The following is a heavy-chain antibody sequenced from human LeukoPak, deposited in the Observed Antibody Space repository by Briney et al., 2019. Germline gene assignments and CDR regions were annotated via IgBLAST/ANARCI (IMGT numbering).Heavy chain of an antibody. Sequence: PSETLSLTCAVYGGSFSGYYWSWIRQPPGKGLEWIGEINHSGSTNYNPSLKSQVTISVDTSKNQFSLKLSSVTAADTAVYYCARRRLRYFDWLSDHFDYWGQGTLVTVSS. D-gene: IGHD3-9*01. CDR3: ARRRLRYFDWLSDHFDY. CDR2: INHSGST. J-gene: IGHJ4*02. V-gene: IGHV4-34*01. CDR1: GGSFSGYY.